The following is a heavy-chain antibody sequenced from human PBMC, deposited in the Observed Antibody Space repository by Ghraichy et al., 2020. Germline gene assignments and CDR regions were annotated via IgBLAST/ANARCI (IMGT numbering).Heavy chain of an antibody. CDR2: IYYSGSP. J-gene: IGHJ6*02. D-gene: IGHD2-21*02. CDR1: GGSISSYY. CDR3: ARDRCGGDCARGATRKYYYGMDV. V-gene: IGHV4-59*01. Sequence: SETLSLTCTVSGGSISSYYWSWIRQPPGKGLEWIGYIYYSGSPTYNPSLKSRVTISVDTSKNQFSLKLSSVTAADTAVYYCARDRCGGDCARGATRKYYYGMDVWGQGTTVTVSS.